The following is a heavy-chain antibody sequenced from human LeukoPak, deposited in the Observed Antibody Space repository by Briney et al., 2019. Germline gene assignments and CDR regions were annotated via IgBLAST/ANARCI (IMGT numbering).Heavy chain of an antibody. J-gene: IGHJ6*03. CDR2: IYYSGST. D-gene: IGHD3-3*01. Sequence: SETLSLTCTVSGDSISSYYWTWFRQPPGKGLEWIGYIYYSGSTNYNPSLKSRVTISVDTSKNQFSLKLSSVTAADTAVYYCARDRVTPKGLRFLEWSYYYYYMDVWGKGTTVTVSS. V-gene: IGHV4-59*01. CDR3: ARDRVTPKGLRFLEWSYYYYYMDV. CDR1: GDSISSYY.